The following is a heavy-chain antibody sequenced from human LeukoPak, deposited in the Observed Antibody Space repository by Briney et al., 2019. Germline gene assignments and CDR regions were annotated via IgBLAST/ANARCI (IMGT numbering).Heavy chain of an antibody. D-gene: IGHD1-1*01. J-gene: IGHJ4*02. V-gene: IGHV3-11*01. Sequence: GGSLRLSCAASGFTFSDYQMSWIRQAPGKGLEWVSYISSSGNTIYYADSVKGRFTISRDNAKNSLDLQMNSLRAEDTAVYYFARSGTQRGTYWGQGTLVTVSS. CDR2: ISSSGNTI. CDR1: GFTFSDYQ. CDR3: ARSGTQRGTY.